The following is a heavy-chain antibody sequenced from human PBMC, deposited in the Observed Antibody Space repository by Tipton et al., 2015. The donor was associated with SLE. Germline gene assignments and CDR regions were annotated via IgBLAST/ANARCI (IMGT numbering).Heavy chain of an antibody. J-gene: IGHJ4*02. Sequence: LRLSCAVSGYSISNFYYWGWIRQPPGKGLEWIGSIYHSGSTYYNPSLKRRVTISVDTSEKQFSLKLTSVSVADTAVYYCARTPLGSNWNDLGYFDYWGQGTLVTVSS. CDR3: ARTPLGSNWNDLGYFDY. CDR1: GYSISNFYY. V-gene: IGHV4-38-2*01. CDR2: IYHSGST. D-gene: IGHD1-20*01.